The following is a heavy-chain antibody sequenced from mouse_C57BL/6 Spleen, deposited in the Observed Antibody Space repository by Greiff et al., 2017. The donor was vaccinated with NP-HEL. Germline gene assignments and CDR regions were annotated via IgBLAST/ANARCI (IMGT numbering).Heavy chain of an antibody. CDR2: IYPGNSDT. D-gene: IGHD1-1*01. Sequence: EVQLQESGTVLARPGASVKMSCKTSGYTFTSYWMHWVKQRPGQGLEWIGAIYPGNSDTSYNQKFKGKAKLTAVTSASTAYMELSSLTNEDSAVYYCTRPLFTTVVATDWYFDVWGTGTTVTVSS. J-gene: IGHJ1*03. CDR3: TRPLFTTVVATDWYFDV. V-gene: IGHV1-5*01. CDR1: GYTFTSYW.